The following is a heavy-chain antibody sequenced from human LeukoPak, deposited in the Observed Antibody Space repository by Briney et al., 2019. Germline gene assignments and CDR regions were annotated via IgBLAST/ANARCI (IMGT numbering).Heavy chain of an antibody. CDR1: GVTFRDIA. CDR3: AKSPSDDTIQEGYGAFDV. V-gene: IGHV3-23*01. D-gene: IGHD2-15*01. CDR2: ISAGGFSP. Sequence: GGTLRLSCAASGVTFRDIAMSWVRQAPGKGLEWVSRISAGGFSPTYADSVKGRFTISRDISKETVYLEINSLRAEDTAVYYCAKSPSDDTIQEGYGAFDVWGQGTTVTVSS. J-gene: IGHJ3*01.